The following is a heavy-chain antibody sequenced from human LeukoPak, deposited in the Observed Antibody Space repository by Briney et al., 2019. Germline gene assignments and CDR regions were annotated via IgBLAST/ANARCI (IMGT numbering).Heavy chain of an antibody. V-gene: IGHV4-28*01. D-gene: IGHD2-21*01. CDR1: GYSISSSNW. CDR3: ARKGPGDCLDY. Sequence: PDTLSLTCAVSGYSISSSNWWGWIRQPPGKGLEWIGYIYYSGSTYYNPSLKSRVTMSVDTSKNQFSLKLSSVTAVDTAVYYCARKGPGDCLDYWGQGTLVTVSS. CDR2: IYYSGST. J-gene: IGHJ4*02.